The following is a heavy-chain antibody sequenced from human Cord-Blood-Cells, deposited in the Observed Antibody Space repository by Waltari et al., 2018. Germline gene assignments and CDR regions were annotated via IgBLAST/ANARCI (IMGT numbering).Heavy chain of an antibody. CDR2: INHSGST. D-gene: IGHD3-10*01. Sequence: QVQLQQWGAGLLKPSETLSLTCAVYGGSFSGYYWSWIRQPPGKGLEWIGEINHSGSTTYKPALKSRGTISVDTSNSKFSLKLSSVTAADTDVYYCARGGSDYYGSESYLHFDYWGQGTLVTVSS. CDR1: GGSFSGYY. J-gene: IGHJ4*02. CDR3: ARGGSDYYGSESYLHFDY. V-gene: IGHV4-34*01.